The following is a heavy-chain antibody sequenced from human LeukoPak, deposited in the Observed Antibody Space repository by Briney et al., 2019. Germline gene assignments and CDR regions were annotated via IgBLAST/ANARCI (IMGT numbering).Heavy chain of an antibody. CDR1: GFIFNNYG. Sequence: GGSLRLSCAASGFIFNNYGMSWVRQAPGKGLEWVSSISGSGGSTYYADSVKGRFTISRDNSKNTLYLQMNSLRAEDTAVYYCAKGSPYLDYWGQGTLVTVSS. CDR2: ISGSGGST. V-gene: IGHV3-23*01. CDR3: AKGSPYLDY. D-gene: IGHD1-26*01. J-gene: IGHJ4*02.